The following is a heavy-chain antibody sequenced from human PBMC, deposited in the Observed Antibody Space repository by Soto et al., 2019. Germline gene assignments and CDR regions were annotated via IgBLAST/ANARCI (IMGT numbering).Heavy chain of an antibody. CDR1: GYTFSNFY. CDR2: INPSGGST. D-gene: IGHD3-22*01. Sequence: ASVKVSCKASGYTFSNFYIHWVRQAPGQGLEWMGIINPSGGSTSYAQKFQGRVTMTRDTSTSTVYMELSSLRSEDTAVHYCARADYYGSSGYHLAYWGQGTLVTVSS. V-gene: IGHV1-46*01. J-gene: IGHJ4*02. CDR3: ARADYYGSSGYHLAY.